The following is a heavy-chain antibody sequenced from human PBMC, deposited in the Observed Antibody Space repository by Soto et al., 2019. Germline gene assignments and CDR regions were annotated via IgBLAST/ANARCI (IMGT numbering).Heavy chain of an antibody. D-gene: IGHD1-26*01. CDR1: GFNFINAW. CDR3: SALGV. CDR2: IKRKADGETT. V-gene: IGHV3-15*07. J-gene: IGHJ6*02. Sequence: ESGGGLVEPGGPLRLSCAASGFNFINAWMHWVRQAPGKGLEWVGRIKRKADGETTDYAAPVNGRFIISRDDSKNTLYLQINSLKMEDTAVYYCSALGVWGQGTTVTVSS.